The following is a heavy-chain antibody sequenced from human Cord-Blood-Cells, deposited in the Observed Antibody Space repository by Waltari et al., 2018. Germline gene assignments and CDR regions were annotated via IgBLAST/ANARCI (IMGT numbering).Heavy chain of an antibody. CDR3: AKQEGFMITFGGVIFDY. J-gene: IGHJ4*02. D-gene: IGHD3-16*01. CDR1: GFTFSSYA. Sequence: EVQLLESGGGLVQPGGSLRLSCAASGFTFSSYAMSWVRQAPGKGLEWVSAISGSGGSTYYADSVKGRFTISRDNSKNTLYLQMNSLRAEDTAVYYCAKQEGFMITFGGVIFDYWGQGTLVTVSS. CDR2: ISGSGGST. V-gene: IGHV3-23*01.